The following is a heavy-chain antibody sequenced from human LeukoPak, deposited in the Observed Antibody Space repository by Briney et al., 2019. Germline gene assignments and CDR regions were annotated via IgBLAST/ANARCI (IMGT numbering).Heavy chain of an antibody. D-gene: IGHD2/OR15-2a*01. V-gene: IGHV3-21*01. CDR2: ISSSSSCI. J-gene: IGHJ4*02. CDR1: GFTFSSYS. Sequence: PGGSLRLSCEASGFTFSSYSMNWVRQAPWKGLEWVSSISSSSSCIYYADSVKGRFTISRDNAKNSLYLQMNSLRAEDTAVYYCARDFSSVFYWGQGTLVTVSS. CDR3: ARDFSSVFY.